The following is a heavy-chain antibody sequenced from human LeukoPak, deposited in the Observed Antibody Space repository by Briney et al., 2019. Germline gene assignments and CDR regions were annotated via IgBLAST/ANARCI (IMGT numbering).Heavy chain of an antibody. J-gene: IGHJ4*02. D-gene: IGHD5-18*01. CDR2: IWYDGSNK. CDR3: ARNTAMAHFDY. CDR1: GFTFSSYA. V-gene: IGHV3-33*08. Sequence: PGRSLRLSCAASGFTFSSYAMHWVRQAPGKGLEWVAVIWYDGSNKYYADSVKGRFTISRDNSKNTLYLQMNSLRAEDTAVYYCARNTAMAHFDYWGQGTLVTVSS.